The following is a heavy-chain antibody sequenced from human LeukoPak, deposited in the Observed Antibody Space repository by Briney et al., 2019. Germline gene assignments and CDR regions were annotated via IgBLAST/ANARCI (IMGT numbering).Heavy chain of an antibody. CDR3: ARDRSSYYDFWSGYYGGRYYFDY. CDR2: IYYSGST. Sequence: SETLSLTCTVSGGSISSSSYYWGWIRQPPGKGLEWIGSIYYSGSTYYNPSLKSRVTISVDTSKNQFSLKLSSVTAADTAVYYCARDRSSYYDFWSGYYGGRYYFDYWGQGTLVTVSS. J-gene: IGHJ4*02. V-gene: IGHV4-39*07. CDR1: GGSISSSSYY. D-gene: IGHD3-3*01.